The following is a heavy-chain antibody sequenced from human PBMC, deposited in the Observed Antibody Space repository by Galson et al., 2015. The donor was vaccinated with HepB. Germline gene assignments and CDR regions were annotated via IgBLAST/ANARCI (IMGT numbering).Heavy chain of an antibody. CDR1: GCSFSDYW. J-gene: IGHJ2*01. CDR2: VYPGDSDT. V-gene: IGHV5-51*01. D-gene: IGHD3-3*02. CDR3: ARKASILAGFDWYFDL. Sequence: QSGAEVKKSGESLKISCKGSGCSFSDYWIGWVRQMPGKGLEWMGTVYPGDSDTKYSPSFEGQVTISADKSINTAYLQWSSLKASDTAMYYCARKASILAGFDWYFDLWGRGTLVTVSS.